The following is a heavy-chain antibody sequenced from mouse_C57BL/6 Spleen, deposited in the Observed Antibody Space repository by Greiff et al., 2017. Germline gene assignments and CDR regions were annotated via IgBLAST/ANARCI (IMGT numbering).Heavy chain of an antibody. CDR2: IYPRSGNT. V-gene: IGHV1-81*01. D-gene: IGHD2-5*01. Sequence: VQLQQSGAELARPGASVKLSCKASGYTFTSYGISWVKQRPGQGLEWIGEIYPRSGNTYYNEKFKGKATLTADKSSSTAYLELRGLTSEDSAVYFCAREGVYSNYVYWYFDVWGTGTTVTVSS. CDR1: GYTFTSYG. CDR3: AREGVYSNYVYWYFDV. J-gene: IGHJ1*03.